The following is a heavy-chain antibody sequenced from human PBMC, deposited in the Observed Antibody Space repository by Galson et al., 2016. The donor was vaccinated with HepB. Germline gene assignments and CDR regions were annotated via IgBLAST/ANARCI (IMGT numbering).Heavy chain of an antibody. CDR1: GYTFTNYP. CDR3: ARAIVATFDF. J-gene: IGHJ4*02. D-gene: IGHD3-16*02. Sequence: SVKVSCKASGYTFTNYPIHWVRQAPGHRLEWMGSINAGNLKTRYSQKLQGRVTITTDASASTVYMELSSLRSEDTAVYYCARAIVATFDFWGQGTLVTVSS. CDR2: INAGNLKT. V-gene: IGHV1-3*01.